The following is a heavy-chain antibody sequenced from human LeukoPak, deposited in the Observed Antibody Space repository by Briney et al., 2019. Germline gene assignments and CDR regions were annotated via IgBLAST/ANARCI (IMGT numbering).Heavy chain of an antibody. CDR1: GGSISSSSYY. CDR3: ARGVFSYGPAYFDY. J-gene: IGHJ4*02. D-gene: IGHD5-18*01. V-gene: IGHV4-39*07. Sequence: PSETLSLTCTVSGGSISSSSYYWGWIRQPPGKGLEWIGSIYYSGSTYYNPSLKSRVTISVDTSKNQFSLKLSSVTAADTAVYYCARGVFSYGPAYFDYWGQGTLVTVSS. CDR2: IYYSGST.